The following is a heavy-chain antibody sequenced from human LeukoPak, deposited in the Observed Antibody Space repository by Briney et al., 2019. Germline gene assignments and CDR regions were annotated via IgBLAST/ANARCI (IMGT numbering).Heavy chain of an antibody. CDR2: ISGSGGST. V-gene: IGHV3-23*01. CDR3: AKGVYFFDY. Sequence: PGGSLRLSCAASGFTFSSYAMSWVRQAPXXXLEWVSAISGSGGSTYYADSVKGRFTISRDNSKNTLYLQMNSLRAEDTAVYYCAKGVYFFDYWGQGTLVTVSS. CDR1: GFTFSSYA. J-gene: IGHJ4*02.